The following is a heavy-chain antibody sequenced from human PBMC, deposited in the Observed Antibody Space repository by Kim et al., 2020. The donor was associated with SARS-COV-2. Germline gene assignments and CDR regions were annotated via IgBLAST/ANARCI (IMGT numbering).Heavy chain of an antibody. CDR3: GKSLPQELIYNWYFDV. V-gene: IGHV3-23*01. D-gene: IGHD6-13*01. CDR1: GFTITDYA. Sequence: GGSLRLSCEASGFTITDYAMTWVRQAPGKGLEWVSGIAGSFGRTFYADSVKGRFTISTDISKNTLYLQMNSLRAEDTATYYRGKSLPQELIYNWYFDVWG. CDR2: IAGSFGRT. J-gene: IGHJ2*01.